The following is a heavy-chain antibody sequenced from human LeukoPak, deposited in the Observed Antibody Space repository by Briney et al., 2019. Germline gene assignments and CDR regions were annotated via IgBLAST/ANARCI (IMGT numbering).Heavy chain of an antibody. J-gene: IGHJ3*02. V-gene: IGHV4-61*01. CDR1: GGSVSSGSYY. Sequence: SETLSLTCTVSGGSVSSGSYYWSWIRQPPGKGLEWIGYIYYSGSTNYNPSLKSRVTISVDTSKNQFSLKLSSVTAADTAVYYCASRSHSTAAREDDAFDIWGQGTMVTVSS. CDR2: IYYSGST. D-gene: IGHD6-6*01. CDR3: ASRSHSTAAREDDAFDI.